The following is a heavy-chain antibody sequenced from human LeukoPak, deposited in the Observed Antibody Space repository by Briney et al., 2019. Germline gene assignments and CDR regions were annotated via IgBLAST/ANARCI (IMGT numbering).Heavy chain of an antibody. CDR1: GYTFTSYG. CDR2: ISAYNGNT. D-gene: IGHD3-9*01. CDR3: ARDRLDWLYSPDAFDI. J-gene: IGHJ3*02. V-gene: IGHV1-18*01. Sequence: GASVKVSCKASGYTFTSYGISWVRQAPGQGLEWMGWISAYNGNTNYAQKLQGRVTITTERATSTAYMEVRRLRADETAVYYCARDRLDWLYSPDAFDIWGQGTMVTVSS.